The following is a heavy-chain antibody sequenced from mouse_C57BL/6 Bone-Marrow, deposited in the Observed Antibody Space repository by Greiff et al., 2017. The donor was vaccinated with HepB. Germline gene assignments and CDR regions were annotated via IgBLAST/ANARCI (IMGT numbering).Heavy chain of an antibody. J-gene: IGHJ1*03. CDR2: IHPNSGST. CDR3: AREGLSGSSHWYFDV. Sequence: QVQLQQPGAELVKPGASVKLSCKASGYTFTSYWMHWVKQRPGQGLEWIGMIHPNSGSTNYNEKFKSKATLTVDKSSSTAYMQLSSLTSEDSAVYYCAREGLSGSSHWYFDVWGTGTTVTVSS. CDR1: GYTFTSYW. D-gene: IGHD1-1*01. V-gene: IGHV1-64*01.